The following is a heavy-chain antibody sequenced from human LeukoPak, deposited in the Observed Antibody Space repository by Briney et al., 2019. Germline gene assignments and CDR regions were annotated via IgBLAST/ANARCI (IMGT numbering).Heavy chain of an antibody. CDR2: ISSSSSYI. V-gene: IGHV3-21*01. CDR1: GFTFSSYS. D-gene: IGHD6-13*01. Sequence: NPGGSLRLSCAASGFTFSSYSMNSVRQAPGKGLEWVSSISSSSSYIYYADSVKGRFTISRDNAKNSLYLQMNSLRAEDTAVYYCARDYGSSWYRYFDYWGQGTLVTVSS. CDR3: ARDYGSSWYRYFDY. J-gene: IGHJ4*02.